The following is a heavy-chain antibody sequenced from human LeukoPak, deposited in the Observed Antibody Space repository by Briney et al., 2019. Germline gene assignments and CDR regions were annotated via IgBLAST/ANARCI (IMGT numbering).Heavy chain of an antibody. Sequence: PSETLSLTCAVYGGSFSCYYWSWIRQPPGKGLEWIGEINHSGSTNYNPSLKSRVTTSVDTSKNQFSLKLSSMTAADTAVYYCARALGGILWFGEPQTYYFDYWGQGTLVTVSS. CDR2: INHSGST. CDR3: ARALGGILWFGEPQTYYFDY. J-gene: IGHJ4*02. D-gene: IGHD3-10*01. V-gene: IGHV4-34*01. CDR1: GGSFSCYY.